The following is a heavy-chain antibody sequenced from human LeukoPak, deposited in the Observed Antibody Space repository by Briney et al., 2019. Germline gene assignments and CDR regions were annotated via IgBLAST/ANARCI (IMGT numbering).Heavy chain of an antibody. CDR1: GHNFANFW. J-gene: IGHJ4*02. Sequence: RRESLKIPCYDSGHNFANFWLGWVRQIPRKGLEWMGITHPTDSQTLYSPSFQGQVTLSVDRSINTAYPQWRKLKAPDPAMYYCARRAYSGSGSSDYWGQGTQVTVSS. CDR2: THPTDSQT. CDR3: ARRAYSGSGSSDY. D-gene: IGHD3-10*01. V-gene: IGHV5-51*01.